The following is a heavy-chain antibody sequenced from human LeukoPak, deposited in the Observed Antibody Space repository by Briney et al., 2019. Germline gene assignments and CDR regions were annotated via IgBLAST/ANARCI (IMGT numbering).Heavy chain of an antibody. Sequence: GGALRLSCATSGPTVRSNYMTWVRQAPGKGLEWVSFIYTDDRTYYADSVKGRFTISRDNSKNTLYLHMNGLRAEDTALYYCARDRYDDSGYYEYWGQGTLVTVSS. V-gene: IGHV3-53*01. CDR3: ARDRYDDSGYYEY. CDR1: GPTVRSNY. CDR2: IYTDDRT. J-gene: IGHJ4*02. D-gene: IGHD3-22*01.